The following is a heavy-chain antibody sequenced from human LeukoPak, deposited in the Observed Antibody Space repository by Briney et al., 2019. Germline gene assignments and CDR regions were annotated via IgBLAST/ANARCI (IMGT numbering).Heavy chain of an antibody. CDR2: IWYDENNK. D-gene: IGHD6-13*01. V-gene: IGHV3-33*08. CDR3: ARGSRSSPGNAFDI. Sequence: GGSLRLSCAASGFMFSSYGMHWVRQAPGKGLEWVAVIWYDENNKYYADSVKGRFTISRDNSENTLFLQMDSLRVEDTAVYYCARGSRSSPGNAFDIWGQGTMVTVSS. CDR1: GFMFSSYG. J-gene: IGHJ3*02.